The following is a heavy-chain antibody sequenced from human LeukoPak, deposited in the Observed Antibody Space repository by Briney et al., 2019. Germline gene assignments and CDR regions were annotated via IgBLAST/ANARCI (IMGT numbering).Heavy chain of an antibody. Sequence: GGSLRLSCSASGFIFSSYAMHRVRHAPGKGLEYVSGISFNGGNTYFADSVKGRFTISRDNSKNTLWLKMTSLRPEDTAVYYCGRVGGRSKAAKGDAFDIWGQGTMVTVSS. CDR1: GFIFSSYA. V-gene: IGHV3-64D*06. CDR2: ISFNGGNT. J-gene: IGHJ3*02. D-gene: IGHD6-6*01. CDR3: GRVGGRSKAAKGDAFDI.